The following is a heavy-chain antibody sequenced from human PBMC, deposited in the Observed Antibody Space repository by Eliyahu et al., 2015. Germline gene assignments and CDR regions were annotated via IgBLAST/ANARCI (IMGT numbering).Heavy chain of an antibody. J-gene: IGHJ4*02. D-gene: IGHD5-12*01. CDR1: GFIFNTYA. CDR2: IAYDGSTK. CDR3: ARGGAGYDLGPRNF. V-gene: IGHV3-30*03. Sequence: QVHLVESGGGVVQPGKSLRLSCVASGFIFNTYAMFWVRQPPGKGLECVAAIAYDGSTKSYVDSVKGRFTISRDDSRNTLYLQINSLRPDDTAVYYCARGGAGYDLGPRNFGGPGTLVIVSS.